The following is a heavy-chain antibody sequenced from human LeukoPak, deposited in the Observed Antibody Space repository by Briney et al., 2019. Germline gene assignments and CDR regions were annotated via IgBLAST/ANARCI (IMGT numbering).Heavy chain of an antibody. V-gene: IGHV3-74*01. J-gene: IGHJ4*02. Sequence: GGSLRLSCAASGFTFSSYWMHWVRHAPGKGLVWVSRINSDGSSTSYADSVKGRFTISRDNAKNTLYLQMNSLRAEYTAVYYSTRVSYYGDYYHYWGQGTLGTVSS. CDR3: TRVSYYGDYYHY. CDR1: GFTFSSYW. D-gene: IGHD3-3*01. CDR2: INSDGSST.